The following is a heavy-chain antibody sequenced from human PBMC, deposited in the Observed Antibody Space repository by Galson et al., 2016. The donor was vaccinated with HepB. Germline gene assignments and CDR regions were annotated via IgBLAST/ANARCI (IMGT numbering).Heavy chain of an antibody. J-gene: IGHJ4*02. CDR1: GFTFSSFA. CDR2: LGPGGHDP. Sequence: SLRLSCAASGFTFSSFAMSWVRQAPGKGLEWVSALGPGGHDPHYADSVKGRFTISRDNSKSTLYQQMNSLSAAETAVYYCAKDGYNTLTGHEWDSYGGQGTLVTVAS. V-gene: IGHV3-23*01. D-gene: IGHD5-24*01. CDR3: AKDGYNTLTGHEWDSY.